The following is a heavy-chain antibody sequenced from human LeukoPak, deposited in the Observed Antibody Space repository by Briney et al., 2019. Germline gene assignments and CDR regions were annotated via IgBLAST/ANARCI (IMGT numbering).Heavy chain of an antibody. CDR3: ARDYGYCSSTSCYTPDY. CDR1: GYTFTGYY. Sequence: ASVKVSCKASGYTFTGYYMHWVRQAPGQGLEWMGWINPNSGGTNYAQKFQGRVTMTRDTSISTAYMELSRPRSDDTAVYYCARDYGYCSSTSCYTPDYWGQGTLVTVSS. J-gene: IGHJ4*02. CDR2: INPNSGGT. D-gene: IGHD2-2*02. V-gene: IGHV1-2*02.